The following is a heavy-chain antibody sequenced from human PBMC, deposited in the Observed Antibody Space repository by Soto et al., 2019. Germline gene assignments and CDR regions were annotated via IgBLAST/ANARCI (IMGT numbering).Heavy chain of an antibody. D-gene: IGHD4-17*01. CDR2: IFSNDEK. V-gene: IGHV2-26*01. J-gene: IGHJ4*02. CDR3: ARIGTKYGATGYFDY. CDR1: GFSLSNARMG. Sequence: QVTFKESGPVLVKPTETLTLTCTVSGFSLSNARMGVSWIRQPPGTALEWLAHIFSNDEKSYSTSLKSRLTISKDTSKSQVVLTMTNMDPVDTATYYCARIGTKYGATGYFDYWGQGTLVTVSS.